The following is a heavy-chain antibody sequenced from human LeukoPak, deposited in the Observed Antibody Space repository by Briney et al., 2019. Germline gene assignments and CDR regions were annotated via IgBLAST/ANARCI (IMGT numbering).Heavy chain of an antibody. Sequence: SGALSLTCAVSGGSISSSNWWSWVRQPPGKGLEWIGEIYHSGSTNYNPSLKSRVTISVDTSKNQFSLKLSSVTAADTAVYYCARGALTMVRGMDRKYYYYYYMDVWGKGTTVTVSS. CDR2: IYHSGST. CDR1: GGSISSSNW. V-gene: IGHV4-4*02. J-gene: IGHJ6*03. D-gene: IGHD3-10*01. CDR3: ARGALTMVRGMDRKYYYYYYMDV.